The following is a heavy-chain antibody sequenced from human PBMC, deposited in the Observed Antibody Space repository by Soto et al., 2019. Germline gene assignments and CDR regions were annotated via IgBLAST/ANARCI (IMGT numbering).Heavy chain of an antibody. V-gene: IGHV4-59*01. CDR1: RGTISSDY. CDR2: VYYNGIT. CDR3: AREVRGCTSTSCYSRALVP. Sequence: SDTLSLTCSVSRGTISSDYWNWIRQPPGKGLEWIGYVYYNGITDYNPSLKSRVTISVDTSKRQFSLRLSSVTAADAAVYYCAREVRGCTSTSCYSRALVPWGQGILVTVSS. J-gene: IGHJ5*02. D-gene: IGHD2-2*01.